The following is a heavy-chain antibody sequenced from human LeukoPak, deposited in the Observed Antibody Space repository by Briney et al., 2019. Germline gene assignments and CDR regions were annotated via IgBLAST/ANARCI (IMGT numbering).Heavy chain of an antibody. CDR2: IYYSGST. D-gene: IGHD2-15*01. CDR3: AVAFRPLYFDY. Sequence: EPSETLSLTCTVSGGSISSGDYYWSWIRQPPGKGLEWIGYIYYSGSTYYNPSLKSRVAISVDTSKNQFSLKLSSVTAADTAVYYCAVAFRPLYFDYWGQGTLVTVSS. V-gene: IGHV4-30-4*02. J-gene: IGHJ4*02. CDR1: GGSISSGDYY.